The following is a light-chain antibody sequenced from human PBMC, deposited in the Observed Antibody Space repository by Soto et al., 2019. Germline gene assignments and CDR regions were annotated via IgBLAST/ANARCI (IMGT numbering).Light chain of an antibody. CDR2: GAS. CDR3: QQYGGSPLVA. J-gene: IGKJ3*01. CDR1: QIISTSY. V-gene: IGKV3-20*01. Sequence: EIVLTQSPGTLSLSPGERATLSCRASQIISTSYLGWYQQKPGQAPRLVIFGASRRASGITDRFSGSVSGTDFTLTIDRLEPEDFAVYYCQQYGGSPLVAFGPGTKVDIK.